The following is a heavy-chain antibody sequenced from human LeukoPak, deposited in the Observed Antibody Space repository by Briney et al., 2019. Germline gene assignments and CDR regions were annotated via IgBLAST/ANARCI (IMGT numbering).Heavy chain of an antibody. D-gene: IGHD4-23*01. Sequence: GASVNVSCKVSGYTLTELSMHWVRQAPGKGLEWMGGFDPEDGETIYAQKFQGRVTMTEDTSTDTAYMELSSLRSEDTAVYYCATDDDYGGNSVFDYWGQGTLVTVS. CDR3: ATDDDYGGNSVFDY. CDR2: FDPEDGET. J-gene: IGHJ4*02. CDR1: GYTLTELS. V-gene: IGHV1-24*01.